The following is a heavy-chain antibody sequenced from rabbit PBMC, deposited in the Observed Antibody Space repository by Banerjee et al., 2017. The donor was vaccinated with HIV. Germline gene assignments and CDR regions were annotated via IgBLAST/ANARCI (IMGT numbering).Heavy chain of an antibody. CDR3: ARGAAYAGYGYNL. CDR2: IYAGSSGSA. J-gene: IGHJ4*01. V-gene: IGHV1S45*01. Sequence: LEESGGGLVKPEGSLTLTCKASGFDFSSNAICWVRQAPGKGLEWIGTIYAGSSGSAYYASWVNGRFTISKTSSTTVTLQMTSLTAADTATYFCARGAAYAGYGYNLWGQGTLVTVS. CDR1: GFDFSSNA. D-gene: IGHD7-1*01.